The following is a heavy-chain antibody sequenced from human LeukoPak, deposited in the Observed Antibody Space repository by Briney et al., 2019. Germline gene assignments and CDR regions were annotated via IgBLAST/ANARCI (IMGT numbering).Heavy chain of an antibody. CDR3: ARWVIVGAHWGFDI. J-gene: IGHJ3*02. V-gene: IGHV3-53*01. Sequence: GGSLRLSCITSGFTFGDYGLSWVRQAPGKGLEWVSVIYSGGSTYYADSVKGRFTISRDNSKNTLYLQMNSLRAEDTAVYYCARWVIVGAHWGFDIWGQGTMVTVSS. D-gene: IGHD1-26*01. CDR2: IYSGGST. CDR1: GFTFGDYG.